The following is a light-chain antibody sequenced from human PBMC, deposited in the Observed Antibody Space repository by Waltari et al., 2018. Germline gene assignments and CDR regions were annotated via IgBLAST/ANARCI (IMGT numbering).Light chain of an antibody. CDR1: QSVGTY. V-gene: IGKV3-15*01. CDR2: GAS. Sequence: EIVMTQSPATLSVSPGERATLSCRASQSVGTYLAWYQEKPGQGPRLLISGASIRAHGIPARLSASGSGTEFNLTISSLQSEDFAFYYCQQYNYWPITFGGGTKVEIK. CDR3: QQYNYWPIT. J-gene: IGKJ4*01.